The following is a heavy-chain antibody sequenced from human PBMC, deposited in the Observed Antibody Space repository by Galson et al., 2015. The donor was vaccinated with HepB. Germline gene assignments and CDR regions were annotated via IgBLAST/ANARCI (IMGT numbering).Heavy chain of an antibody. CDR1: GFTFSDYY. CDR2: ISSSSSYT. Sequence: SLRLSCAASGFTFSDYYMSWIRQAPGKGLEWVSYISSSSSYTNYADSVKGRFTISRDNAKNSLYLQMNSLRAEDTAVYYCAREIEGSSVPSVAFDYWGQGTLVTVSS. CDR3: AREIEGSSVPSVAFDY. V-gene: IGHV3-11*06. J-gene: IGHJ4*02. D-gene: IGHD2-2*01.